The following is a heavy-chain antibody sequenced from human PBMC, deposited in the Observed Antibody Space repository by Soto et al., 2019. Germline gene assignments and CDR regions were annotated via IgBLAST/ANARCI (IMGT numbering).Heavy chain of an antibody. V-gene: IGHV1-69*12. Sequence: QVQLVQSGAEVKKPGSSVKVSCKASGGTFSSYAISWVRQAPGQGLEWMGGIIPIFGTATYAQKFQGRVTIPADEATSTGYMERRSLGSEDTAVYDCARDLAVGDSLMVRGLLDCWGQGTLVTVSS. CDR2: IIPIFGTA. J-gene: IGHJ4*02. CDR3: ARDLAVGDSLMVRGLLDC. CDR1: GGTFSSYA. D-gene: IGHD2-2*01.